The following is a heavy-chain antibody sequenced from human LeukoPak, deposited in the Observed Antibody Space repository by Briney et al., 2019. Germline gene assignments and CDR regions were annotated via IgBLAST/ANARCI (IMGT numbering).Heavy chain of an antibody. V-gene: IGHV3-15*01. CDR1: GFTFSNAW. CDR3: TIDPEPGYDILTGYYP. J-gene: IGHJ4*02. Sequence: PGGSLRLSCAASGFTFSNAWMSWVRQAPGKGLEWVGCIKSKTDGGTTDYAAPVKGRFTISRDDSKNTLYLQMNSLKTEDTAVYYCTIDPEPGYDILTGYYPWGQGTLVTVSS. D-gene: IGHD3-9*01. CDR2: IKSKTDGGTT.